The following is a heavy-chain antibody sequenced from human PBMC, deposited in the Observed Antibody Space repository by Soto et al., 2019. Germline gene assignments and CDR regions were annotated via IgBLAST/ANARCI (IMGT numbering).Heavy chain of an antibody. CDR1: GFTFSSYA. Sequence: QVQLVESGGGVVQPGRSLRLSCAASGFTFSSYAMHWVRQAPGKGLEWVAVISYDGSNKYYADSVKGRFTISRDNSKNTLYLQMNSLRAEDTAVYYCARDNLSWPNYYYYGMDVWGQGTTVTVSS. D-gene: IGHD6-13*01. J-gene: IGHJ6*02. CDR2: ISYDGSNK. CDR3: ARDNLSWPNYYYYGMDV. V-gene: IGHV3-30-3*01.